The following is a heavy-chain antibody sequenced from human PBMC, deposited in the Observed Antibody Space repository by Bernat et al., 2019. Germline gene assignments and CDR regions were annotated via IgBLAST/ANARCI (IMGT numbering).Heavy chain of an antibody. CDR3: ARGYCSSTSCPTPFDY. CDR1: GGTFSSYT. CDR2: IIPILGIA. D-gene: IGHD2-2*01. V-gene: IGHV1-69*02. J-gene: IGHJ4*02. Sequence: QVQLVQSGAEVKKPGSSVKVSCKASGGTFSSYTISWVRQAPGQGLEWMGRIIPILGIANYAQKFQGRVTITADKSTSTAYMELSSLRSEDTAVYYCARGYCSSTSCPTPFDYWGQGTLVTVSS.